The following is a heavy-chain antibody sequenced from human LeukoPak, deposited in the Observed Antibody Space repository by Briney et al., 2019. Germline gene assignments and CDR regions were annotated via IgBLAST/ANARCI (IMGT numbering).Heavy chain of an antibody. CDR3: ARVSIPYYDFWSGYLTDAFDI. Sequence: GASVKVSCKASGYTFTSYYMHWVRQAPGQGLEWMGIINPSGGSTSYAQKFQGRVTMTRDTSTSTVYMELSSLRSEDTAVYYCARVSIPYYDFWSGYLTDAFDIWGQGTMVTVSS. CDR2: INPSGGST. CDR1: GYTFTSYY. D-gene: IGHD3-3*01. J-gene: IGHJ3*02. V-gene: IGHV1-46*01.